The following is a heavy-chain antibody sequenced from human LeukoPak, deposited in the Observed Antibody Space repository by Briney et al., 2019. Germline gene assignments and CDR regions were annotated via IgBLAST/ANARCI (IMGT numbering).Heavy chain of an antibody. Sequence: EGSLRLSCAASGFTFSSYAMNWVRQAPGKGLEWVSAIGGSGGSTYYADSVKGRFTISRDNSKNTLYLQMNSLRAEDTAVYYCAKGISAAGTTLPFDYWGQGTLVTVSS. CDR1: GFTFSSYA. J-gene: IGHJ4*02. D-gene: IGHD6-13*01. CDR3: AKGISAAGTTLPFDY. V-gene: IGHV3-23*01. CDR2: IGGSGGST.